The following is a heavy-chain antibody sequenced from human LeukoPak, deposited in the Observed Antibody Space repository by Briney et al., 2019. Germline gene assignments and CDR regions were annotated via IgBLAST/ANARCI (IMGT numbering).Heavy chain of an antibody. Sequence: PSETLSLTCIVSGASFNTGDYYWSWLRQPPGKGLEWIVYIYTSGSTNYNPSLKSQITISVDTSKNQFSLQLSSVTAADTAVYYCARHLKRKYHDFWSGYPTFWFDPWGQGTLVTVSS. CDR1: GASFNTGDYY. J-gene: IGHJ5*02. CDR3: ARHLKRKYHDFWSGYPTFWFDP. D-gene: IGHD3-3*01. CDR2: IYTSGST. V-gene: IGHV4-61*08.